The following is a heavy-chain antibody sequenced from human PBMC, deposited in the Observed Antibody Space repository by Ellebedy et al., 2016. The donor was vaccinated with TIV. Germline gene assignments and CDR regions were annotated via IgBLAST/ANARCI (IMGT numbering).Heavy chain of an antibody. V-gene: IGHV3-13*01. CDR1: GSTFRIYD. D-gene: IGHD1-14*01. J-gene: IGHJ2*01. Sequence: GESLKISCAASGSTFRIYDMHWVRQSIGKGLEWVSAFGSGGDAYYPASVKGRFTISRENAKNSVYLQMNSLRVGDTAVYYCVRGGAAPHNRYFDFWGRGTLVTVSS. CDR2: FGSGGDA. CDR3: VRGGAAPHNRYFDF.